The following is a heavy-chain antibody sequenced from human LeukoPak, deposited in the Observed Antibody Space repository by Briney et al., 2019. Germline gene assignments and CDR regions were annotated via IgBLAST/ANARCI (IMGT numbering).Heavy chain of an antibody. J-gene: IGHJ4*02. D-gene: IGHD5-12*01. CDR2: INPHSGGT. V-gene: IGHV1-2*02. Sequence: ASVKVSCKASGYTFTGYYMHWVRQAPGQGLEWMGWINPHSGGTNYAQKFQGRVTMTRDTSISTAYMELSRLRSDDTAVYYCARAGYEWHFDYWGQGTLVTVSS. CDR3: ARAGYEWHFDY. CDR1: GYTFTGYY.